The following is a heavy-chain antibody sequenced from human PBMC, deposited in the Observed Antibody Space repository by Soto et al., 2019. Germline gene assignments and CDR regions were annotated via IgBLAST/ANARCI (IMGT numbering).Heavy chain of an antibody. D-gene: IGHD1-26*01. Sequence: GSLRLSCAAFGFTFTSYAMTWVRQAPGKGLEWVSAISESGTITYHADSVRGRFTISRDNSKNTVYLQMTSLRAGDTAVYFCAKGGRRRGSYPPLDYWGQGTLVTVSS. V-gene: IGHV3-23*01. CDR2: ISESGTIT. J-gene: IGHJ4*02. CDR1: GFTFTSYA. CDR3: AKGGRRRGSYPPLDY.